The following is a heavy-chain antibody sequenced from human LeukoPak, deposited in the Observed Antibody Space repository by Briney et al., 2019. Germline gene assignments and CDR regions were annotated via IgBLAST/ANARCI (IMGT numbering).Heavy chain of an antibody. Sequence: PGGSLRLSCAASGFTFSSYSMNWVRQAPGKGLDWVSSISSSSSYIYYAGSVKGRFTISRDNAKNSLYLQMNSLRAEDTAVYYCARDGQQLPFDYWGQGTLVTVSS. CDR1: GFTFSSYS. CDR3: ARDGQQLPFDY. V-gene: IGHV3-21*01. J-gene: IGHJ4*02. CDR2: ISSSSSYI. D-gene: IGHD6-13*01.